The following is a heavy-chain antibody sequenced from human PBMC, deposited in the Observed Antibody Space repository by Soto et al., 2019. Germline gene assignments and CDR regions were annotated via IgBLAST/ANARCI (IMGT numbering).Heavy chain of an antibody. CDR1: GGTFSSYA. V-gene: IGHV1-69*12. Sequence: QVQLVQSGAEVKKPGSSVKVSCKASGGTFSSYAISWVQQAPGQGLEWMGGIIPIFGTANYAQKFQGRVTITADESTSTAYMELSSLRSEDTAVYYCARDLGYCSGGSCYVWFDPWGQGTLVTVSS. CDR3: ARDLGYCSGGSCYVWFDP. J-gene: IGHJ5*02. CDR2: IIPIFGTA. D-gene: IGHD2-15*01.